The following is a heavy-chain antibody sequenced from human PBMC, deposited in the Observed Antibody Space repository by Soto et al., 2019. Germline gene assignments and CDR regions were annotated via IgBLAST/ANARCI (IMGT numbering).Heavy chain of an antibody. D-gene: IGHD1-26*01. J-gene: IGHJ4*02. CDR3: ARDRDGPGGPIDY. V-gene: IGHV3-74*01. CDR1: GFTFSRYW. CDR2: IKNDGSGA. Sequence: EVQLVESGGGLGQPGGSLRLACAASGFTFSRYWMQWVRQGPGKGLEWVSRIKNDGSGATYADSLEGRFTISRDNAKNTLYLQMNRMRVEDMAVYYCARDRDGPGGPIDYWGQGNLVTVSS.